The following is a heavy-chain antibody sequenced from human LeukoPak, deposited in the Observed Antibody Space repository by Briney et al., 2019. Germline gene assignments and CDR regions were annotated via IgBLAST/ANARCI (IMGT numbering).Heavy chain of an antibody. Sequence: GGSLRLSCAASGFTFSSYSMNRVRQAPGKGLEWVSYISSSSSTIYYADSVKGRFTISRDNSKNTLYLQMNSLRVEDTAVYYCAREGPRGNSQFDYWGQGTLVTVSS. CDR3: AREGPRGNSQFDY. D-gene: IGHD4-23*01. CDR2: ISSSSSTI. V-gene: IGHV3-48*01. CDR1: GFTFSSYS. J-gene: IGHJ4*02.